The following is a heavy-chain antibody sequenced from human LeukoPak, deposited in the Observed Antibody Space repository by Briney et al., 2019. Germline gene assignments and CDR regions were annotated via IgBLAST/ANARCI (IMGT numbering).Heavy chain of an antibody. D-gene: IGHD1-26*01. CDR1: GFDFSKHT. Sequence: KPGGSLRLSCAASGFDFSKHTMSWVRKAPGKGLEWVSSISSGSRRIHYADSMRGRFTISRDNAKNSLYLQMNSLRAEDTAVYYCARGQWGLRLGPSYWGQGTLVTVSS. CDR2: ISSGSRRI. CDR3: ARGQWGLRLGPSY. J-gene: IGHJ4*02. V-gene: IGHV3-21*01.